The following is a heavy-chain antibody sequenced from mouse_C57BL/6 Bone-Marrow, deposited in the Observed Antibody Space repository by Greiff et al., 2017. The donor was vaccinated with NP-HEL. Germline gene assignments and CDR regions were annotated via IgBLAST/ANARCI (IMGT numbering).Heavy chain of an antibody. Sequence: VHLVESGAELVRPGTSVKVSCKASGYAFTNYLIEWVKQRPGQGLEWIGVINPGSGGTNYNEKFKGKATLTADKSSSTAYMQLSSLTSEDSAVYFCARYGTYYYAMDHWGQGTSVTVSS. D-gene: IGHD1-1*01. V-gene: IGHV1-54*01. CDR3: ARYGTYYYAMDH. J-gene: IGHJ4*01. CDR1: GYAFTNYL. CDR2: INPGSGGT.